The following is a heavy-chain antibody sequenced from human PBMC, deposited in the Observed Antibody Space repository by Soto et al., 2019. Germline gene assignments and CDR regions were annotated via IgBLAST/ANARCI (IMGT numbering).Heavy chain of an antibody. CDR2: IIPIFGTA. Sequence: SAKVSCKASGGTVSSYASSWVRQAPGQGLEWMGGIIPIFGTANYAQKFQGRVTITADESTSTAYMELRSLRSEHTALYYCARDVVVLVAASDYYGMDVWGQATPVPVSS. D-gene: IGHD2-15*01. CDR3: ARDVVVLVAASDYYGMDV. V-gene: IGHV1-69*13. CDR1: GGTVSSYA. J-gene: IGHJ6*02.